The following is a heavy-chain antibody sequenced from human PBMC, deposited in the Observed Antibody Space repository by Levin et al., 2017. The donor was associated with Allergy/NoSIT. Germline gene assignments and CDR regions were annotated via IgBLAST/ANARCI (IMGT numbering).Heavy chain of an antibody. Sequence: SCEASEFTFSDYYMSWIRQAPGKGLEWVSYISSSGTIIYYADSVKGRFTISRDNAKNSLYLQMNSLRAEDTALYYCARVTRCGGDCYFLDYWGQGTLVTVSS. J-gene: IGHJ4*02. CDR1: EFTFSDYY. V-gene: IGHV3-11*01. CDR3: ARVTRCGGDCYFLDY. D-gene: IGHD2-21*02. CDR2: ISSSGTII.